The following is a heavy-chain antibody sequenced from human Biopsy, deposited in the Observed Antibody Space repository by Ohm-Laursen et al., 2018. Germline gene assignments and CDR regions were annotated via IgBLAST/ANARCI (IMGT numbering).Heavy chain of an antibody. V-gene: IGHV4-59*01. D-gene: IGHD2-15*01. Sequence: SETLSLTCTVSGDSIRSYYWSWIRQTPEKGLEWIGHVYFTGSTNFNPSLKSRVTISVDTSRVRFSLTLSSVTAADTAIYDCARDRRGDSYMDVWGQGTTVTVSS. CDR1: GDSIRSYY. J-gene: IGHJ6*02. CDR2: VYFTGST. CDR3: ARDRRGDSYMDV.